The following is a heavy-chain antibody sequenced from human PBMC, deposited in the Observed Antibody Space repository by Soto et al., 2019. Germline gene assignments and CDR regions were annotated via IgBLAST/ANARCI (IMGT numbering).Heavy chain of an antibody. CDR3: FGWGSYRNGFDY. CDR1: GYTFTSYD. J-gene: IGHJ4*02. CDR2: MNPNSGNT. V-gene: IGHV1-8*01. D-gene: IGHD3-16*02. Sequence: QVQLVQSGAEVKKPGASVKVSCKASGYTFTSYDINWVRQATGQGLEWMGWMNPNSGNTGYAQKFQGRVTMTRNSSISKAYMELSSLRSEDTAVYYCFGWGSYRNGFDYWGQGTLVTVSS.